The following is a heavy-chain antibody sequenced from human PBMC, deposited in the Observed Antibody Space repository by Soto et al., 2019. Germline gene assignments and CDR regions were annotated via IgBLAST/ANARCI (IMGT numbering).Heavy chain of an antibody. Sequence: ASVKVSCKVSGFTVTSSAVQWVRQARGQRLEWIGWIVVGSGNTNYAQKFQERVTITRDMSTSTAYMELSSLRSEDTAVYYCAAWYYDYVWGSYRRPLLDIRGQGTMVTVSS. CDR2: IVVGSGNT. CDR3: AAWYYDYVWGSYRRPLLDI. J-gene: IGHJ3*02. D-gene: IGHD3-16*02. CDR1: GFTVTSSA. V-gene: IGHV1-58*01.